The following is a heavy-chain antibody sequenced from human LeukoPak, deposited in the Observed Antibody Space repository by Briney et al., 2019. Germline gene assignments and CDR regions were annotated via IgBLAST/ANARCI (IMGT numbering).Heavy chain of an antibody. Sequence: SETLSLTCAVSGYSISSGYYWGWFRQPPGEGLKWIGSIFHTGSTYYNSSLKNRVTISMDTSKNHFSLKLTSVTAADTALYYCATGCSGGSCFRGSWFDPWGQGTLVTVSS. CDR1: GYSISSGYY. V-gene: IGHV4-38-2*01. D-gene: IGHD2-15*01. CDR2: IFHTGST. CDR3: ATGCSGGSCFRGSWFDP. J-gene: IGHJ5*02.